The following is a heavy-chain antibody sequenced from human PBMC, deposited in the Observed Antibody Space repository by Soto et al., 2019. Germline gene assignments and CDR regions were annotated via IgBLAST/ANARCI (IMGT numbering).Heavy chain of an antibody. J-gene: IGHJ6*02. CDR1: GYSFTSYW. CDR2: IDPSGSYT. CDR3: ARDRPQGEAPLYGMDV. Sequence: HGESLKISCKGSGYSFTSYWISWVRQMPGKGLEWMGRIDPSGSYTNYSPSFQGHVTISADKSISTAYLQWSSLKASDTAMYYCARDRPQGEAPLYGMDVWGQGTTVTVSS. D-gene: IGHD3-10*01. V-gene: IGHV5-10-1*01.